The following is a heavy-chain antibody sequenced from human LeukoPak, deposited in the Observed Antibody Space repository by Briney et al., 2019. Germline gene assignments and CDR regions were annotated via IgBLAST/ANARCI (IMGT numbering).Heavy chain of an antibody. D-gene: IGHD2-21*01. CDR2: IIPVFGTT. J-gene: IGHJ2*01. V-gene: IGHV1-69*13. CDR3: ARWARGVVVSNFDL. CDR1: AGTFSSYA. Sequence: SVKVSCNASAGTFSSYAISWVRQAPGQGLEWMGGIIPVFGTTNYAQKFQGRVTITANESTSTAYMELSSLRSEDTAVYYCARWARGVVVSNFDLWGRGTLVTVSS.